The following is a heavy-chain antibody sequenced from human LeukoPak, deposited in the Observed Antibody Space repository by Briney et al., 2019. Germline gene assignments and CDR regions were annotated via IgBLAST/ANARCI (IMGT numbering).Heavy chain of an antibody. V-gene: IGHV4-59*01. CDR1: GGSINSYY. Sequence: PSETLSLTCSVSGGSINSYYWSWIRQSPGKGLEWIGYIHYSGSTNYNPSLKSRVTISVDTSKNQFSLKVSSVTAADTAVYYCARDTRGIAVGFDYWGQGTLVTVSS. CDR3: ARDTRGIAVGFDY. J-gene: IGHJ4*02. CDR2: IHYSGST. D-gene: IGHD6-19*01.